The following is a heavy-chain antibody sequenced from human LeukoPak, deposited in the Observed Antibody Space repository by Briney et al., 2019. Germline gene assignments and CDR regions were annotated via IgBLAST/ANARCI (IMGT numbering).Heavy chain of an antibody. CDR1: GFTFSIYT. D-gene: IGHD3-9*01. V-gene: IGHV3-23*01. CDR3: AKDSIRYDIYYFDY. J-gene: IGHJ4*02. CDR2: ISGSGGST. Sequence: PGGSLRLSCEASGFTFSIYTMNWVRQAPGKGLEWVSAISGSGGSTYYADSVKGRFTISRDNSKNTLYLQMNSLRAEDTAVYYCAKDSIRYDIYYFDYWGQGTLVTVSS.